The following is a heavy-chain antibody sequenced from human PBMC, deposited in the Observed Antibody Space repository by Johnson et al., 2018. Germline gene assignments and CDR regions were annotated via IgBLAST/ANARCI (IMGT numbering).Heavy chain of an antibody. CDR2: ISLNSGSI. J-gene: IGHJ6*03. V-gene: IGHV3-9*01. Sequence: VQLVQSGGGLVKXGGSLRLXCAASGFTFDDYAMHWVRQAPGKGLEWVSGISLNSGSIGYADSVKGRFPIPRDNAKNSLYLTMNSLRAEDTAGYYCARTPPYYDFWSGEYYYYMDVWGKGTTVTVSS. D-gene: IGHD3-3*01. CDR3: ARTPPYYDFWSGEYYYYMDV. CDR1: GFTFDDYA.